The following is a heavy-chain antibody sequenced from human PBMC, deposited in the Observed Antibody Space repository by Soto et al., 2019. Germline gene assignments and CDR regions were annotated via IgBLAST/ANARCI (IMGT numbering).Heavy chain of an antibody. D-gene: IGHD6-6*01. J-gene: IGHJ6*02. CDR3: ARGSSIAGLYYGMDV. V-gene: IGHV4-30-2*01. CDR2: IYHSGST. CDR1: GGSISSGGYS. Sequence: PSETLSLTCAVSGGSISSGGYSWSWIRQPPGKGLEWIGYIYHSGSTYYNPSLKSRVTISVDRSKNQLSLKLSSVTAADTAVYYCARGSSIAGLYYGMDVWGQGTTVTVSS.